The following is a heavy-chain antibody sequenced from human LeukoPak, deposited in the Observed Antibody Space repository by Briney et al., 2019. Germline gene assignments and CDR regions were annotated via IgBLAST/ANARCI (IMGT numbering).Heavy chain of an antibody. CDR3: ARGGTTWYRGYWFDP. D-gene: IGHD1-26*01. CDR2: INVGDGNT. Sequence: ASVKVSCEASGYTFTAYAIHWVRQAPGQRLEWMGWINVGDGNTKYSEKLQGRALITRDTSASTAYMDLNSLRSEDTAVYYCARGGTTWYRGYWFDPWGQGTLVTVSS. V-gene: IGHV1-3*01. J-gene: IGHJ5*02. CDR1: GYTFTAYA.